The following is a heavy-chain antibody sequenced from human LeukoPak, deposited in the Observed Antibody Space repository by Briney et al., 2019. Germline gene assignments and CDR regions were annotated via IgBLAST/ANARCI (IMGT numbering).Heavy chain of an antibody. J-gene: IGHJ4*02. V-gene: IGHV4-34*01. CDR3: ARGRGVGATTSIDY. D-gene: IGHD1-26*01. CDR1: GGSFSGYY. Sequence: PSETLSLTCAVYGGSFSGYYWSWIRQPPGKGLEWIGEINHSGSTNYNTSLKSRVTISVDTSKNQFSLKLSSVTAADTAVYYCARGRGVGATTSIDYWGQGTLVTVSS. CDR2: INHSGST.